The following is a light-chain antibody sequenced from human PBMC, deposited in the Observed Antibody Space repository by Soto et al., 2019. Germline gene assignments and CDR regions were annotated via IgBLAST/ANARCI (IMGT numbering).Light chain of an antibody. Sequence: EIVLTQSPGTLSLSPGERATLSCRASQSVSSSYLAWYQQKPGQAPRLLIYGASSRATGIPDRFSGSGSGTYFTLTISILEPEEFAVYYCQQYCSSPTFGQGTKVEIK. J-gene: IGKJ1*01. CDR3: QQYCSSPT. V-gene: IGKV3-20*01. CDR2: GAS. CDR1: QSVSSSY.